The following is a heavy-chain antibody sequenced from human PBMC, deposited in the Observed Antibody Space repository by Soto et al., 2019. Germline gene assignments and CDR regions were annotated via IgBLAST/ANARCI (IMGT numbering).Heavy chain of an antibody. J-gene: IGHJ4*02. V-gene: IGHV3-7*03. Sequence: RRSLRLSCAASGFTFSSYWMSWVRQAPGKGLEWVANIKQDGSEKYYVDSVKGRFTISRDNAKNSLYLQMKSLRAEDTAVYYCARENEDYDFWSGYSFGYWGQGTLVSXS. CDR2: IKQDGSEK. CDR1: GFTFSSYW. CDR3: ARENEDYDFWSGYSFGY. D-gene: IGHD3-3*01.